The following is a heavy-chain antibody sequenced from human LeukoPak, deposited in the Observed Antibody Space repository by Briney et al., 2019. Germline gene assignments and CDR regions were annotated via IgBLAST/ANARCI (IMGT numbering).Heavy chain of an antibody. V-gene: IGHV1-69*05. CDR1: GGTFSSYA. J-gene: IGHJ6*03. CDR2: IIPIFGTA. D-gene: IGHD6-19*01. CDR3: ARGDRVGGWTNYYYMDV. Sequence: SVKVSCKASGGTFSSYAISWLRQAPGQGLEWMGGIIPIFGTANYAQKFQGRVTITTDEYTSTAYMELSSLRAEDTAVYYCARGDRVGGWTNYYYMDVWGKGTTVTVSS.